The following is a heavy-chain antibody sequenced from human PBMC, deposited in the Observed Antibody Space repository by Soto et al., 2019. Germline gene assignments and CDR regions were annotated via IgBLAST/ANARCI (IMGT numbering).Heavy chain of an antibody. J-gene: IGHJ3*02. V-gene: IGHV1-69*02. CDR3: TIGSWSGEVFDI. D-gene: IGHD2-21*01. Sequence: QVQLVQTGAEVKKPGSSVKVSCKDSGGTFSTYSMFRVRQAPGQGLEWMGRIIPMLGLANYAQRFQDGVTITADKSTATAYMELSSLKSEDTALYYCTIGSWSGEVFDIWGQGTMVTVSS. CDR2: IIPMLGLA. CDR1: GGTFSTYS.